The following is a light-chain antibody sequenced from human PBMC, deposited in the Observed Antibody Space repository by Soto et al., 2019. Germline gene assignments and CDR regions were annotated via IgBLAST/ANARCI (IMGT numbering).Light chain of an antibody. Sequence: DVAMTQSPLSLSVTLGQPASISCTSSLSLVNSDGNSYLNWFHQRPGQSPRRLLYKASNRDSGVPDRFSGSGSGPDFALKISRVEAEDVGIFFCKQGRFWPSFGQGTRLEI. CDR1: LSLVNSDGNSY. J-gene: IGKJ2*03. CDR3: KQGRFWPS. CDR2: KAS. V-gene: IGKV2-30*01.